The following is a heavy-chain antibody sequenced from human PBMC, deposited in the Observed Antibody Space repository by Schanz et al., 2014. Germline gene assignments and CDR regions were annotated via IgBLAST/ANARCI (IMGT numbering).Heavy chain of an antibody. CDR1: GFTFSSYG. CDR2: ISGGLGTDT. J-gene: IGHJ4*02. CDR3: VRDTDYHFDY. D-gene: IGHD4-17*01. Sequence: VQLVESGGGVVQPGRSLRLSCAASGFTFSSYGMHWVRQSPGKGLVWVSGISGGLGTDTFYADSVKGRFTISRDNAKNTVYLQMNSLRAEDTAVYYCVRDTDYHFDYWGQGTLVTVSS. V-gene: IGHV3-74*01.